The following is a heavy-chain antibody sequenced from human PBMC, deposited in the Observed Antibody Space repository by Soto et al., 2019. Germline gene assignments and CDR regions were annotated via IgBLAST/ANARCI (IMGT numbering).Heavy chain of an antibody. Sequence: ASVKVSCKVSGYTLTELSMHWVRQAPGKGLEWMGGFDPEDGETIYAQRFQGRVTMTEDTSTDTAYMELSSLRSEDTAVYYCTSTEYYDRSGYYHLNWFDPWGQGTLGTMSS. J-gene: IGHJ5*02. CDR1: GYTLTELS. CDR3: TSTEYYDRSGYYHLNWFDP. V-gene: IGHV1-24*01. CDR2: FDPEDGET. D-gene: IGHD3-22*01.